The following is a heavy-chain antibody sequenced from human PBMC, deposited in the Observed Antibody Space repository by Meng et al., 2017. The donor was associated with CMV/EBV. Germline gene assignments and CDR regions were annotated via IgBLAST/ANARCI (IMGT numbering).Heavy chain of an antibody. D-gene: IGHD1-14*01. CDR2: TYYRSKWYN. CDR3: ARGGGGRTNRGMDV. V-gene: IGHV6-1*01. CDR1: GDSVSSNSAA. J-gene: IGHJ6*02. Sequence: SETLSLTCAISGDSVSSNSAAWNRIRQSPSRGLEWLGRTYYRSKWYNDYAVSVKSRITINPDTSKNQFSLQLNSVTPEDTAVYYCARGGGGRTNRGMDVWGQGTTVTVSS.